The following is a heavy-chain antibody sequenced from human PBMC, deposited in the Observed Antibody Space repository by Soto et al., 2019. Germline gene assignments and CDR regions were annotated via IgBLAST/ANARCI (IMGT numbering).Heavy chain of an antibody. CDR2: ISYDGSNK. Sequence: QVQLVESGGGVVQPGRSLRLSCAASGFTFSSYAMHWVRQAPGKGLEWVAVISYDGSNKYYADSVKGRFTISRDNSKNTLYLQMNSLRAEDTAVYYCARETLEMATNFDYWGQGTLDTVSS. CDR3: ARETLEMATNFDY. D-gene: IGHD5-12*01. J-gene: IGHJ4*02. V-gene: IGHV3-30-3*01. CDR1: GFTFSSYA.